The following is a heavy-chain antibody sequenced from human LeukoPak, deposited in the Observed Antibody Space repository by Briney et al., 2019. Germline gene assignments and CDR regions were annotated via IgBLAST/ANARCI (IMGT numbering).Heavy chain of an antibody. D-gene: IGHD1-26*01. J-gene: IGHJ4*02. CDR2: IYSGGST. Sequence: GGSLRLSCAASGFTVSSNYMSWVRQAPGKGLEWVSVIYSGGSTYYADSVKGRFTISRDNSKNTLYLQMNSLRAEDTAVYYCVREGPADPWESSGDYWGQGTLVTVSS. V-gene: IGHV3-66*01. CDR1: GFTVSSNY. CDR3: VREGPADPWESSGDY.